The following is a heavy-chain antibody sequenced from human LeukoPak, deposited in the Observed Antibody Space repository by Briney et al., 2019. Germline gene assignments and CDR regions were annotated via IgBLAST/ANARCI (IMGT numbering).Heavy chain of an antibody. D-gene: IGHD4-17*01. CDR2: INHSGST. V-gene: IGHV4-34*01. CDR1: GGSFSGYY. J-gene: IGHJ6*02. CDR3: AREDPQTTVPEGMDV. Sequence: SETLSLTCAVYGGSFSGYYWSWIRQPPGKGLEWIGEINHSGSTNYNPSLKSRVTISVDTSKNQLSLKLRSVTAADTAVYYCAREDPQTTVPEGMDVWGQGTTVTVSS.